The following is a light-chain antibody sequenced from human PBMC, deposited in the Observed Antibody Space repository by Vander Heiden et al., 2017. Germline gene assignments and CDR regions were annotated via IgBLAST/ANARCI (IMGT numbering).Light chain of an antibody. Sequence: SHELTQPPSVPVSPGQTASITCSGDKLGDTYASWYQQKPGTSPVLVIYRDSKRPSGIPERFSGSKSGNTATLTISGTQAMDEADYYCQAWDSSTAGVVFGGGTKLTVL. CDR1: KLGDTY. V-gene: IGLV3-1*01. J-gene: IGLJ2*01. CDR3: QAWDSSTAGVV. CDR2: RDS.